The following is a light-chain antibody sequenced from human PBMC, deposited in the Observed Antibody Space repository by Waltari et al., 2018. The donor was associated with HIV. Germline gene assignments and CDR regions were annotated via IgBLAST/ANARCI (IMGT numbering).Light chain of an antibody. V-gene: IGLV2-11*01. J-gene: IGLJ2*01. CDR1: SSDVGGLNY. CDR3: FSYSGSYTSVL. Sequence: QSALTQPRSVSGSPAQSGTIACTGTSSDVGGLNYVSWYQQHPGKAPTLIIYDVSKRPSGVPDRFSGSKSGNTASLTISGLQAEDEADYYCFSYSGSYTSVLFGGGTKLTVL. CDR2: DVS.